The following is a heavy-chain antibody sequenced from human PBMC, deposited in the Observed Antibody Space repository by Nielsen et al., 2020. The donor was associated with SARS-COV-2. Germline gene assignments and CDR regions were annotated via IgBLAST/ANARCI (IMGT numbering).Heavy chain of an antibody. D-gene: IGHD3-10*01. V-gene: IGHV3-7*01. CDR1: GFTFSSYW. Sequence: GALKISCAASGFTFSSYWMSWVRQAPGKGLEWVANIKQDGSEKYYVDSVKGRFTISRDNAKNSLYLQMNSLRAEDTAVYYCARGAWGSDSNHFDYWGQGTLVTVSS. J-gene: IGHJ4*02. CDR2: IKQDGSEK. CDR3: ARGAWGSDSNHFDY.